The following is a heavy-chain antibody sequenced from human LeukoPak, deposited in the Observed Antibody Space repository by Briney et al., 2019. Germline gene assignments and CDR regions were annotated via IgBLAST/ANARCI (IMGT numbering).Heavy chain of an antibody. Sequence: SETLSLTCAVSGYSISSGYYWGWIRQPPGKGLEWIGSIYHSGSTYYNPSLKGRVTISVDTSKNQFSLKLSSVTAADTAVYYCARGVHVLLWFGELFGWFDPWGQGTLVTVSS. CDR1: GYSISSGYY. CDR3: ARGVHVLLWFGELFGWFDP. CDR2: IYHSGST. J-gene: IGHJ5*02. V-gene: IGHV4-38-2*01. D-gene: IGHD3-10*01.